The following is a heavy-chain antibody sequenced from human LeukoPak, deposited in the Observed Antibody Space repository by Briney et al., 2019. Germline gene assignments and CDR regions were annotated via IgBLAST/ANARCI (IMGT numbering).Heavy chain of an antibody. CDR3: TRLRQDCSRNSCYYYFYYCYMDV. CDR1: GFTFGDYA. J-gene: IGHJ6*03. V-gene: IGHV3-49*03. Sequence: GRSLRLSCTASGFTFGDYAMSWFRQAPGKGLEWVGFVRSTSYGGATDYAASVKGRFTISRDDPKSIAYLLMNSLKTEDTAVYYCTRLRQDCSRNSCYYYFYYCYMDVWGKGTTVTVSS. CDR2: VRSTSYGGAT. D-gene: IGHD2-2*01.